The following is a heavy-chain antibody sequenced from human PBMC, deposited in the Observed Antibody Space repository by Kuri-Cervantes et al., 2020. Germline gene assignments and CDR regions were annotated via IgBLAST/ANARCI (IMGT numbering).Heavy chain of an antibody. CDR3: ARLPRREVRGAYYYYGMDV. Sequence: SETLSLTCTVSGGSISSGSYYWSWIRQPAGKGLEWIGYIYYSGSTNYNPSLKSRVTISVDTSKNQFSLKLSSVTAADTAVYYCARLPRREVRGAYYYYGMDVWGQGTTVTVSS. D-gene: IGHD3-10*01. CDR1: GGSISSGSYY. CDR2: IYYSGST. J-gene: IGHJ6*02. V-gene: IGHV4-61*10.